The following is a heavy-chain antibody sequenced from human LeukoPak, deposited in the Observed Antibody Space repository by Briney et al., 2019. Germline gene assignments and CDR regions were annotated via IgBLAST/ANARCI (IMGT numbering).Heavy chain of an antibody. D-gene: IGHD3-3*01. CDR2: ISWNSGSI. Sequence: PGRSLRLSCAASGFTFDDYAMHWVRQAPGKGLEWVSGISWNSGSIGYADSVKGRFTISRDNAKNSLYLQMNSLRAEDTALYYCAKGGHFTIFVPFDYWGQGTLVTVSS. CDR3: AKGGHFTIFVPFDY. J-gene: IGHJ4*02. CDR1: GFTFDDYA. V-gene: IGHV3-9*01.